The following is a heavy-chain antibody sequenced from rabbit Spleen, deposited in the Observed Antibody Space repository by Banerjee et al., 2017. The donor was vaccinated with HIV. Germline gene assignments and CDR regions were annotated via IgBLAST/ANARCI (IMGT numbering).Heavy chain of an antibody. V-gene: IGHV1S40*01. CDR2: IYAGSSGYT. CDR1: GFSFSSSYY. CDR3: ARDTGSSFSSYGMDL. J-gene: IGHJ6*01. Sequence: QSLEESGGDLVKPGASLTLTCTASGFSFSSSYYLCWVRQAPGKGLEWIACIYAGSSGYTYYASWAKGRFTISKASSTTVILQMTSLTAADTATYFCARDTGSSFSSYGMDLWGPGTLVTVS. D-gene: IGHD8-1*01.